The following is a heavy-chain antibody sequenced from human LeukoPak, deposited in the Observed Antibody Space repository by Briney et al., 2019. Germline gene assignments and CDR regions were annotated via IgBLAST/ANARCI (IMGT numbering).Heavy chain of an antibody. CDR2: IHHSGRT. Sequence: PSGTLSLTCVVSGGPITNDNWWSWVRQPPGKGLEWIGEIHHSGRTNYNPSLRSRVTISVDKSKNEFSLKVTSVTAADTAVYYCARNGYYSADYWGQGTLVTVSS. J-gene: IGHJ4*02. V-gene: IGHV4-4*02. CDR1: GGPITNDNW. D-gene: IGHD4-17*01. CDR3: ARNGYYSADY.